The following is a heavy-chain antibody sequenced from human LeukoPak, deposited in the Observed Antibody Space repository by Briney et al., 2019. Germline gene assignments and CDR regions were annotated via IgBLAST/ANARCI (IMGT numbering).Heavy chain of an antibody. CDR2: IYYSGST. V-gene: IGHV4-59*01. D-gene: IGHD3-10*01. CDR3: ARDLSEGSGSYYL. Sequence: SETLSLTCTVSGGSISSYYWSWIRQPPGKGLEWIGYIYYSGSTNYNPSLKSRVTISVDTSKNQFSLKLSSVTAADTAVYYCARDLSEGSGSYYLWSQGTLVTVSS. J-gene: IGHJ5*02. CDR1: GGSISSYY.